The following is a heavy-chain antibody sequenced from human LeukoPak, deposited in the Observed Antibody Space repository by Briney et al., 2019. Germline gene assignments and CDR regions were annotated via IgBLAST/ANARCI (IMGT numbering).Heavy chain of an antibody. CDR3: ARLFPATGTPYCYIMDV. Sequence: SETLSLTCTVSGGSISNYYWSWIRQPAGKGLEWIGRFYSSGSYNYNPSFKCRVTMSVDTSKKQFSLRLRSVTAADTAVYYCARLFPATGTPYCYIMDVWGQGTTVTVSS. CDR2: FYSSGSY. J-gene: IGHJ6*02. CDR1: GGSISNYY. V-gene: IGHV4-4*07. D-gene: IGHD6-13*01.